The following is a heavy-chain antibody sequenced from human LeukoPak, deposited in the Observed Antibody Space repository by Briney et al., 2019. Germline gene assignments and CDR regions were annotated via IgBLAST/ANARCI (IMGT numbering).Heavy chain of an antibody. D-gene: IGHD3-16*01. V-gene: IGHV3-23*01. CDR1: GFTLSSYA. J-gene: IGHJ6*02. Sequence: GGSLRLSCAASGFTLSSYAMTWVRQAPGRGLEWVSSVDGGGGGTYYADSVKGRFTISRDNPKDTLYLQMSNLRAEDTAVYFCARGGGLDVWGQGATVTVSS. CDR2: VDGGGGGT. CDR3: ARGGGLDV.